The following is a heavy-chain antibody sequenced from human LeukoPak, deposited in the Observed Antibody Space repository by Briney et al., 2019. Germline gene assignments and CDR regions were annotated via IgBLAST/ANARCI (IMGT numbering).Heavy chain of an antibody. V-gene: IGHV4-34*01. Sequence: PSETLSLTCAVYGGSFSCYYWSWIRQPPGKGLEWIGEINHSGSTNYNPSLKSRVTISVDTSKNQFSLKLSSVTAADTAVYYCARMNRSRATMIVVVRLYDWFDPWGQGTLATVSS. J-gene: IGHJ5*02. CDR1: GGSFSCYY. D-gene: IGHD3-22*01. CDR3: ARMNRSRATMIVVVRLYDWFDP. CDR2: INHSGST.